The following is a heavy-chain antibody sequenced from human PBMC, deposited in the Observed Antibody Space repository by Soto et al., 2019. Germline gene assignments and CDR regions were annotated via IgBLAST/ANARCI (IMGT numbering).Heavy chain of an antibody. V-gene: IGHV1-18*01. J-gene: IGHJ4*02. CDR2: ISAYNGNT. D-gene: IGHD5-18*01. Sequence: ASVKVSCKASGYTFTSYAISWVRQAPGQGLEWMGWISAYNGNTNYAQKLQGRVTMTTDTSTSTAYMELRSLRSDDTAVYYCARDHGWIQLWFGFDYWGQGTLVTVSS. CDR3: ARDHGWIQLWFGFDY. CDR1: GYTFTSYA.